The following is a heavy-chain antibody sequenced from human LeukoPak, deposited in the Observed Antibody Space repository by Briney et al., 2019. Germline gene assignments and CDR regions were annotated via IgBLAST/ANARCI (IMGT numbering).Heavy chain of an antibody. V-gene: IGHV3-48*03. CDR3: ARGGSTYYYDSSGYI. Sequence: TGGSLRLSCAASGFTFSSYEMNWVRHAPGKGLEWVSYISSSGSTIYYADSVKGRFTISRDNAKNSLYLQMNSLRAEDTAVYYCARGGSTYYYDSSGYIWGQGTLVTVSS. J-gene: IGHJ4*02. CDR1: GFTFSSYE. D-gene: IGHD3-22*01. CDR2: ISSSGSTI.